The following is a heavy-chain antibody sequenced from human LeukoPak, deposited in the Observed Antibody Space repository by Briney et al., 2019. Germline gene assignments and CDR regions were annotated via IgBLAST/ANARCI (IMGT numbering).Heavy chain of an antibody. J-gene: IGHJ2*01. V-gene: IGHV4-30-4*08. Sequence: LRLSCAASGLAFSAYKMHWIRQPPGKGLEWIGYIYYSGSTYYNPSLKSRVTISVDTSKNQFSLKLSSVTAADTAVYYCARAPHYYDSSGSSWYFDLWGRGTLVTVSS. CDR3: ARAPHYYDSSGSSWYFDL. CDR2: IYYSGST. D-gene: IGHD3-22*01. CDR1: GLAFSAYK.